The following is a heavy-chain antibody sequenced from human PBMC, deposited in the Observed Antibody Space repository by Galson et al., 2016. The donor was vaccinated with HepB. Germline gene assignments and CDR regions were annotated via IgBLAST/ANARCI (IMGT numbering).Heavy chain of an antibody. Sequence: PALVKPTQTLTLTCSFSGFSLSTSGVGVGWIRQPPGKALEWLALIYWNDDKRYSPSLKNRLTITKDTSKNHVVLTVTNMDPVDTATYYCARSSVIMTVVVGGFDYWSQGTLVTVSS. CDR3: ARSSVIMTVVVGGFDY. V-gene: IGHV2-5*01. D-gene: IGHD3-22*01. J-gene: IGHJ4*02. CDR2: IYWNDDK. CDR1: GFSLSTSGVG.